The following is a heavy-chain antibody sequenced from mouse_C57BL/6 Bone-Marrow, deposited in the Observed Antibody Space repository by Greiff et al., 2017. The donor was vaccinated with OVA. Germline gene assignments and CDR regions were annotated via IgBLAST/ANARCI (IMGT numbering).Heavy chain of an antibody. CDR3: ARWTTVGAFDV. CDR2: IDPNSGGT. J-gene: IGHJ1*03. V-gene: IGHV1-72*01. D-gene: IGHD1-1*01. Sequence: QQSCKASGYTFTSYWMHWAKQRPGRGLEWIGRIDPNSGGTKYNEKLKSKATLTVDKPPSTAYMQLSSLTSEDSAVYYCARWTTVGAFDVWGTGTTVTVSS. CDR1: GYTFTSYW.